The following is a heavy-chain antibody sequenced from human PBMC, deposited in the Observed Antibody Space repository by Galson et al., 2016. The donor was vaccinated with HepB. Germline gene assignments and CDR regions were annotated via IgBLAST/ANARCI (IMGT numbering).Heavy chain of an antibody. CDR2: IYYSGTT. CDR3: AREFRQYDFWSDPTYYYYGMDV. CDR1: GGSMSNYY. Sequence: SETLSLTCTVSGGSMSNYYWNWIRQPPGKGLQWIGSIYYSGTTNYNPSLKSRLTISVDTSQNQFSLKLNSVTAADTAVYYCAREFRQYDFWSDPTYYYYGMDVWGKGTTVTVSS. V-gene: IGHV4-59*01. J-gene: IGHJ6*04. D-gene: IGHD3-3*01.